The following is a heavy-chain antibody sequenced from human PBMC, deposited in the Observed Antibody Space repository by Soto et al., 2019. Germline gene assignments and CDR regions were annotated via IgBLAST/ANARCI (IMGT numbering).Heavy chain of an antibody. D-gene: IGHD2-2*02. CDR3: ATSDTGRVY. V-gene: IGHV4-4*02. CDR1: GVSIGSHDW. CDR2: SHQSGTT. Sequence: QVQLQESGPGLVKPSGTLSLTCAVSGVSIGSHDWWTWVRQPPGKGLEWIGESHQSGTTNYNSSLESRVTISLDKSKNHLSLQLSSVTVADTAVYYGATSDTGRVYWGQGTLVTVSS. J-gene: IGHJ4*02.